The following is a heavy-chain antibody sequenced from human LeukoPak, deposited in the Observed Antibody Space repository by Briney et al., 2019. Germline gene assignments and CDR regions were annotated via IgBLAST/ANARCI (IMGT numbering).Heavy chain of an antibody. Sequence: PGGSLRLSCAASGFTFSRYSMNWVRQAPGKGLEWVSYISGSSSTVCYADSLKGRFTISRDNAKNSLYLQMNSLRDEDTAVYYCARAQTYYGSGSYLYWGQGTLVTVSS. CDR3: ARAQTYYGSGSYLY. CDR2: ISGSSSTV. V-gene: IGHV3-48*02. J-gene: IGHJ4*02. D-gene: IGHD3-10*01. CDR1: GFTFSRYS.